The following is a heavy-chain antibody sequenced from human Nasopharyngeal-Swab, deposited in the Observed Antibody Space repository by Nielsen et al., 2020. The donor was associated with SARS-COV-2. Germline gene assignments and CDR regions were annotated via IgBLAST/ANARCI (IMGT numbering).Heavy chain of an antibody. D-gene: IGHD3-22*01. CDR1: GGSISSYY. V-gene: IGHV4-4*07. CDR2: IYTSGST. Sequence: SETLSLTCTVSGGSISSYYWSWIRQPAGKGLEWIGRIYTSGSTNYNPSLKSRVTMSVDTSKNQFSLKLSSVTAADTAVYYCARDLAYYYDSSGYYWAGYYYGMDVWGQGTTVTVSS. CDR3: ARDLAYYYDSSGYYWAGYYYGMDV. J-gene: IGHJ6*02.